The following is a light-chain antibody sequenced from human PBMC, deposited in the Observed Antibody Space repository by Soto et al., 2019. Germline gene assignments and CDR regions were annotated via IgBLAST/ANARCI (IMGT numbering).Light chain of an antibody. CDR2: GAS. Sequence: EIVLTQSPGTLSLSPGERATLSCRASQSVSISHLAWYQQKPGQAPRLLVFGASSRATGIPNWFSGSGSGTDFTLTISRLEPEDFAVYYCQHYGSSPYTFGQGTKLEIK. CDR1: QSVSISH. CDR3: QHYGSSPYT. V-gene: IGKV3-20*01. J-gene: IGKJ2*01.